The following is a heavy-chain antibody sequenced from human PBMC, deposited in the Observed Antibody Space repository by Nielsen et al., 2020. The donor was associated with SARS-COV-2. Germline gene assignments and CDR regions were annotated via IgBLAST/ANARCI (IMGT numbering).Heavy chain of an antibody. D-gene: IGHD5-12*01. V-gene: IGHV3-53*01. CDR3: ATLPGYSGYDLDY. Sequence: GESLKISCAASGFTVSSNYMSWVRQAPGKGLEWVSVIYSGGSTYYADSVKGRFTISRDNSKNSLYLQMNSLRAEDTAVYYCATLPGYSGYDLDYWGQGTLVTVSS. CDR2: IYSGGST. CDR1: GFTVSSNY. J-gene: IGHJ4*02.